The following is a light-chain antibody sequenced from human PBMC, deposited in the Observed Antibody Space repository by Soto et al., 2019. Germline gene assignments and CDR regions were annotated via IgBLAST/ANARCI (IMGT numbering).Light chain of an antibody. V-gene: IGLV2-11*01. Sequence: QSVLTQPPSASGSPGQSVTISCTGTSSDVGGYNYVSWYQQHPGKAPKLMIYDVSKRPSGVPDRFSGSKSGNTASLTISGLQAEDEADYYCCSYAGSYTFHVFGTGTKVTVL. CDR3: CSYAGSYTFHV. CDR2: DVS. CDR1: SSDVGGYNY. J-gene: IGLJ1*01.